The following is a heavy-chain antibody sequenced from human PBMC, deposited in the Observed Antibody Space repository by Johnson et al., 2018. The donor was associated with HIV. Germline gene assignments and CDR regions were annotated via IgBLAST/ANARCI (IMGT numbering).Heavy chain of an antibody. J-gene: IGHJ3*02. Sequence: QVLLVESGGGLVQPGGSLRLSCAASGFTFSSYGMHWVRQAPGKGLEWVSVIYSGGSTYYADSVKGRFTISRDNSKNTLYLQMNSLRAEDTAVYYCARDRGGYSYGSPDAFDIWGQGTMVTVSS. V-gene: IGHV3-NL1*01. CDR1: GFTFSSYG. CDR3: ARDRGGYSYGSPDAFDI. D-gene: IGHD5-18*01. CDR2: IYSGGST.